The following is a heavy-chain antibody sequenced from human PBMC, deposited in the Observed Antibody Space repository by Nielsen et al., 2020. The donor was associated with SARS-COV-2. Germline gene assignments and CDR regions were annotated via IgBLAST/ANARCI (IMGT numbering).Heavy chain of an antibody. CDR3: ARDYGSGSYLRSYYGMDV. D-gene: IGHD3-10*01. CDR1: GGSFSGYY. J-gene: IGHJ6*02. Sequence: SETLSLTCAVYGGSFSGYYWSWIRQPPGKGLEWIGEINHSGSTNYNPSLKSRVTISVDTSKNQFSLKLSSVTAADTAVYYCARDYGSGSYLRSYYGMDVWGQGTTVTVSS. CDR2: INHSGST. V-gene: IGHV4-34*09.